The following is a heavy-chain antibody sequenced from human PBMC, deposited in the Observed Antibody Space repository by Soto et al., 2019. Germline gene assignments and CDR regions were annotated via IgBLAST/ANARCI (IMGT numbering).Heavy chain of an antibody. CDR3: TRGADAPWVRFDS. J-gene: IGHJ4*02. CDR1: GYSITSGFY. D-gene: IGHD3-22*01. Sequence: SETLSLTCGVSGYSITSGFYWCWVLQSPAKGLEGIVSISYSAKTFYNTSPANRLSIAVDTSTNQLSLMLTALTAADTALHYFTRGADAPWVRFDSWGQGTLVTVSS. CDR2: ISYSAKT. V-gene: IGHV4-38-2*01.